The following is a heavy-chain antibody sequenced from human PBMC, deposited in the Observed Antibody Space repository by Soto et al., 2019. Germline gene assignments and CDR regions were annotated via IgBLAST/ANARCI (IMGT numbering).Heavy chain of an antibody. V-gene: IGHV1-69*04. CDR2: IIPVTGIA. CDR3: ATVPALSYFDY. Sequence: SVKVSCKASGDTFSRYAFNWVRQAPGPGLEWMGRIIPVTGIANYAQKFQGRVTLTADKSTSTTYMELSRLRSEDTAVYYCATVPALSYFDYWGQGTLVTVS. D-gene: IGHD3-16*02. CDR1: GDTFSRYA. J-gene: IGHJ4*02.